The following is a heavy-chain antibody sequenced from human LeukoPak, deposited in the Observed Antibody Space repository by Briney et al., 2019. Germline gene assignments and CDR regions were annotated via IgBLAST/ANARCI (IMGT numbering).Heavy chain of an antibody. D-gene: IGHD3-10*01. V-gene: IGHV1-24*01. CDR3: ATGYYGSGSYFYYYYGMDV. CDR1: GYTLTELS. CDR2: FDPEDGET. Sequence: GASAKVSCKVSGYTLTELSMHWVRQAPGKGLEWMGGFDPEDGETIYAQKFQGRVTMTEDTSTDTAYMELSSLRSEDTAVYYCATGYYGSGSYFYYYYGMDVWGQGTTVTVSS. J-gene: IGHJ6*02.